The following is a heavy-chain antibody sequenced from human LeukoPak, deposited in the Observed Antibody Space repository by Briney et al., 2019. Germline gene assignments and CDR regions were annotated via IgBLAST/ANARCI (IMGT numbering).Heavy chain of an antibody. CDR3: ARDREYSSSGLVWSDP. D-gene: IGHD6-6*01. V-gene: IGHV4-59*02. CDR1: GGSVSGYY. Sequence: NPSETLSLTCTVSGGSVSGYYWSWIRQPPGKGLEWIGYIYYSGSTNYNPSLKSRVTISVDTSENQFSLKLTSVTAADTAVYYCARDREYSSSGLVWSDPWGHGILVTVSS. CDR2: IYYSGST. J-gene: IGHJ5*02.